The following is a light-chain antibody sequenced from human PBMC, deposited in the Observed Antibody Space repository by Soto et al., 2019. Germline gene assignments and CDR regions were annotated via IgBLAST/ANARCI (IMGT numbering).Light chain of an antibody. CDR3: QQFNAYPLT. V-gene: IGKV1-13*02. Sequence: AIQLTQSPSSLSASVGDSVTITCRTLQGIATALAWYQCKPGKPPKLLISFASTLESGVPSRFSGSGSGTDFTLTISGLQPEDFATYACQQFNAYPLTFGGGTRVAI. J-gene: IGKJ4*01. CDR2: FAS. CDR1: QGIATA.